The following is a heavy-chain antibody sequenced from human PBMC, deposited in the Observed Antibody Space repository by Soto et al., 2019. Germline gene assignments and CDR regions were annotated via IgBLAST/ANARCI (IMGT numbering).Heavy chain of an antibody. J-gene: IGHJ4*02. CDR3: TAVRHCFRDACPAAE. D-gene: IGHD2-21*01. CDR2: IGPDPSNT. V-gene: IGHV3-23*01. CDR1: GFTFSNTG. Sequence: EVQLLESGGTLVQPGGSLRLSCTTSGFTFSNTGMLWLRQPPGKGLEWVSAIGPDPSNTKYTDSVKGRFTISRDNSKNPVFLQMTALGVEDTALYYCTAVRHCFRDACPAAEWGQGTLITVSS.